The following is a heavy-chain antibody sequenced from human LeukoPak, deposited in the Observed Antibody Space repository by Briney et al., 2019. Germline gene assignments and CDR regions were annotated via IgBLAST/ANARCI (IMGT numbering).Heavy chain of an antibody. V-gene: IGHV1-69*05. CDR2: IIPIFGTA. D-gene: IGHD2-2*01. Sequence: ASVKVSCKASGGTFSSYAISWVRQAPGQGLEWMGRIIPIFGTANYAQKFQGRVTITTDESTSTAYMELSSLRSEDTAVYYCARAPLVVVPAAYNWFDPWGQGTLVTVSS. CDR3: ARAPLVVVPAAYNWFDP. J-gene: IGHJ5*02. CDR1: GGTFSSYA.